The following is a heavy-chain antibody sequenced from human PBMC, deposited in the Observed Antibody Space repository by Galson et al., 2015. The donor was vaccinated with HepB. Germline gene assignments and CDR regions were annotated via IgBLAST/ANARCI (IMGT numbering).Heavy chain of an antibody. Sequence: SLRLSCAASGFTFGDYAMSWFRQAPGRGLEWVGLIRSKAYGGTAEYAASVKGRFTISREDSKSIAYLHMNSLKTEDTAVYYCTRFDYSSSRNVFDIWGQGTMVTVSS. CDR2: IRSKAYGGTA. V-gene: IGHV3-49*03. CDR1: GFTFGDYA. D-gene: IGHD6-6*01. J-gene: IGHJ3*02. CDR3: TRFDYSSSRNVFDI.